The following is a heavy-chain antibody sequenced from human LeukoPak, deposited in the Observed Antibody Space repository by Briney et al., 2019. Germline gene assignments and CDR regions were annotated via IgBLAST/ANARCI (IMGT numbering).Heavy chain of an antibody. D-gene: IGHD6-13*01. CDR3: ARVAAAGTHFDY. Sequence: PGGSLRLSCAASGFTFSSYWMHGGGQAPGKGLVWVSRINSDGMITSYADSVKGRFTISRDNAKNTLYLQMNSLRAEDTAVYYCARVAAAGTHFDYWGQGTLVTASS. CDR1: GFTFSSYW. J-gene: IGHJ4*02. V-gene: IGHV3-74*01. CDR2: INSDGMIT.